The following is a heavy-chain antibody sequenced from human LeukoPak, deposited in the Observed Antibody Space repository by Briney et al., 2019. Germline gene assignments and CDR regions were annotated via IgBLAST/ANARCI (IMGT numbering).Heavy chain of an antibody. V-gene: IGHV1-2*02. D-gene: IGHD5-18*01. J-gene: IGHJ4*02. CDR1: GYTFTGYY. Sequence: GASVKVSCKASGYTFTGYYMHWVRQAPGQGLEWMGWINPNSGGTNYAQKFQGRATMTRDTSISTAYMELSRLRSDDTAVYYCARGRGYSYGYLYYFDYWGQGTLVTVSS. CDR3: ARGRGYSYGYLYYFDY. CDR2: INPNSGGT.